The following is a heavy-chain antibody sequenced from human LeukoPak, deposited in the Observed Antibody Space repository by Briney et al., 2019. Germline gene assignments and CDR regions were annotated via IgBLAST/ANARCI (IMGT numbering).Heavy chain of an antibody. CDR2: FDPEDGET. V-gene: IGHV1-24*01. D-gene: IGHD2-2*01. CDR3: ATEGVEGIVVVPALCY. J-gene: IGHJ4*02. Sequence: ASVQVSCKVSRYTLTELSMHWVGQATGKGLEWMGGFDPEDGETIYAQKFQGRVTMTEDTSTDTAYMELSSLRSEDTAVYYCATEGVEGIVVVPALCYWGQGTLVTVSS. CDR1: RYTLTELS.